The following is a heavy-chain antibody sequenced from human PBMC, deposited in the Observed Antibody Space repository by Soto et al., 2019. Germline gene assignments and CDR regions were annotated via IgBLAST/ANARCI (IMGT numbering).Heavy chain of an antibody. CDR3: ARETYGDSVGYFDP. V-gene: IGHV4-30-2*01. D-gene: IGHD4-17*01. CDR2: TYHSGHP. J-gene: IGHJ5*02. CDR1: GDTISTGSYC. Sequence: QLQLQESASRLLESSSTLSLTCAVSGDTISTGSYCRAWIRQPPGKAREWIGHTYHSGHPYYNPSLKRRVIISVDRYKNQFSLKMSSVTAADAAVYYWARETYGDSVGYFDPWGQGTLVTVSS.